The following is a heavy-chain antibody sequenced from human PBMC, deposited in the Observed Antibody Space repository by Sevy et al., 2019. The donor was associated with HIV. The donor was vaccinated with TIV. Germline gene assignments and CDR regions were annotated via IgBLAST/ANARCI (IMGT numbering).Heavy chain of an antibody. CDR1: GFTFSSYA. J-gene: IGHJ4*02. CDR2: ISYDGSNK. CDR3: ARGESRIMITFGGVIVDPPLDY. V-gene: IGHV3-30-3*01. D-gene: IGHD3-16*02. Sequence: GGSLRLSCAASGFTFSSYAMHWVRQAPGKGLEWVAVISYDGSNKYYADSVKGRFTISRDNSKNTLYLQMNSLRVEDTAVYYCARGESRIMITFGGVIVDPPLDYWGQGTLVTVSS.